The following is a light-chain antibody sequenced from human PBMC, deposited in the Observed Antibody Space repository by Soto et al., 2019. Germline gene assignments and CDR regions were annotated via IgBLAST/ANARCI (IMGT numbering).Light chain of an antibody. CDR2: GTS. J-gene: IGKJ2*01. CDR3: QQTFTTPYT. Sequence: DIQMTQSPSYLSASVGDRVSITCRAGQSIDDYLNWYQQEPGKAPKLLIYGTSTLKSGVPSRFSGGGSGTDFTLTISSLQPEDFAIYYCQQTFTTPYTFGQGTKLDIK. V-gene: IGKV1-39*01. CDR1: QSIDDY.